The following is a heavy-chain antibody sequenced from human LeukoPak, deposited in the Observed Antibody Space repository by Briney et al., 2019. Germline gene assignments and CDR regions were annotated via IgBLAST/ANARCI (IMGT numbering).Heavy chain of an antibody. D-gene: IGHD1-26*01. J-gene: IGHJ4*02. CDR3: AKDISGTYLAALDY. Sequence: GRSLRLSCAASGFSFDDYAMHWVRQTLGKGLEWDSGISWNSDTIGYADSVKGRFTISRDNAKNSLYLQMNSLRGEDTALYYCAKDISGTYLAALDYWGQGTLVTVSS. V-gene: IGHV3-9*01. CDR1: GFSFDDYA. CDR2: ISWNSDTI.